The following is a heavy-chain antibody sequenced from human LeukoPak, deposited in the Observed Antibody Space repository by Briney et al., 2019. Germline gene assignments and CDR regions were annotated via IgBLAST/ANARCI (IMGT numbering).Heavy chain of an antibody. CDR3: ARDARYYYGSGSSYGMDV. J-gene: IGHJ6*02. V-gene: IGHV3-21*01. CDR2: ISSSSSYI. D-gene: IGHD3-10*01. Sequence: GGSLRLSCAASGFTFSSYSMNWVRQAPGKGLEWVSSISSSSSYIYYADSVKGRFTISRDKAKNSLYLQMNSLRAEDTAVYYCARDARYYYGSGSSYGMDVWGQGTTVTVSS. CDR1: GFTFSSYS.